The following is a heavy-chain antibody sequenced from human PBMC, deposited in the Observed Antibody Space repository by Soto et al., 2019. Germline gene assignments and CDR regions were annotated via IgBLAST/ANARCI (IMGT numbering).Heavy chain of an antibody. CDR3: AKDTDDYYDSSGYYYLSEYYFDY. D-gene: IGHD3-22*01. V-gene: IGHV3-23*01. CDR2: ISGSGGST. J-gene: IGHJ4*02. Sequence: GGSLRLSCAASGFTFSSYAMSWVRQAPGKGLEWVSAISGSGGSTYYADSVKGRFTISRDNSKNTLYLQMNSLRAEDTAVYYCAKDTDDYYDSSGYYYLSEYYFDYWGQGTLVTVSS. CDR1: GFTFSSYA.